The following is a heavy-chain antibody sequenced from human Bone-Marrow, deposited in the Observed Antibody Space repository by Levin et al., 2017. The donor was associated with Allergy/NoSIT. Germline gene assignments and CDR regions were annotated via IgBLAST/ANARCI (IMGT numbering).Heavy chain of an antibody. CDR3: AKTLYGGPF. J-gene: IGHJ4*02. D-gene: IGHD4-23*01. CDR2: MSGSGGST. Sequence: GASVKVSCAASGFSFSTYAMSWVRQAPGKGLEWVSGMSGSGGSTSYIDSVKGRFTISRDNSKNTVYLQMNSLRAEDTAVYYCAKTLYGGPFWGQGTLVTVSS. V-gene: IGHV3-23*01. CDR1: GFSFSTYA.